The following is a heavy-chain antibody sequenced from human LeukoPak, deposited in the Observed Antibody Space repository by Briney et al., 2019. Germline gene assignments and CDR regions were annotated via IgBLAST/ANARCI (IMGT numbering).Heavy chain of an antibody. Sequence: SETLSLTCTVSGGSISSYYWSWIRQPAGKGLEWIGRIYTSGSTNYNPSLKSRVTMSVDTSTNQFSLKLTSVTAADTAVYYCAREINNLGYCSSTSCYHDYWGQGTLGIVSS. CDR1: GGSISSYY. V-gene: IGHV4-4*07. J-gene: IGHJ4*02. D-gene: IGHD2-2*01. CDR3: AREINNLGYCSSTSCYHDY. CDR2: IYTSGST.